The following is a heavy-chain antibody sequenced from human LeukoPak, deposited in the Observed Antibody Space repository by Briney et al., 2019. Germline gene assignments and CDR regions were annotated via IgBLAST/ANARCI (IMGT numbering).Heavy chain of an antibody. CDR3: ARSANYYGPGSYPDY. V-gene: IGHV4-59*01. Sequence: PSETLSLTCTVSGGSISSYYWSWIRQPPGKGLEWIGYIYYSGSTNYNPSLKSRVTISVDTSKNQFSLKLSSVTAADTAVYYCARSANYYGPGSYPDYWGQGTLVTVSS. CDR2: IYYSGST. D-gene: IGHD3-10*01. CDR1: GGSISSYY. J-gene: IGHJ4*02.